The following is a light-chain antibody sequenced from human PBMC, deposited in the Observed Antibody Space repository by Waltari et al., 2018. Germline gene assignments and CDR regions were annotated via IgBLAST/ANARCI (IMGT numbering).Light chain of an antibody. CDR1: QSISSY. Sequence: DLQMTQSPSSLSASVGDRVTITCRASQSISSYLNWYQQKPAKAPKLLIYDASSLQSGVPSRFSGSGSGTDFTLTISSLQPEDFATYYCQQSYSTPWTFGQGTKVEIK. V-gene: IGKV1-39*01. J-gene: IGKJ1*01. CDR3: QQSYSTPWT. CDR2: DAS.